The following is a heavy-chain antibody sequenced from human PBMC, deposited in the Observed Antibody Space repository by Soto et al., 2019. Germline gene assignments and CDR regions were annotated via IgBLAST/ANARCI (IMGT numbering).Heavy chain of an antibody. CDR3: ARVSWREKYGMDV. J-gene: IGHJ6*02. Sequence: PGGSLRLSGAASGFTFSDSYMSWIRQAPGKGLEWISHITFSGNTVYYADSLKGRFTISRDNAKNSLYLQMNRLRAEDTAVYYCARVSWREKYGMDVWGQGTTVTVSS. V-gene: IGHV3-11*01. CDR2: ITFSGNTV. CDR1: GFTFSDSY.